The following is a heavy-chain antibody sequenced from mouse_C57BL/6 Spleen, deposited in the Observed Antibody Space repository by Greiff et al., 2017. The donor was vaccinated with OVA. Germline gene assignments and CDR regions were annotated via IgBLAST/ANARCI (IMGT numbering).Heavy chain of an antibody. CDR2: INPSTGGT. J-gene: IGHJ2*01. CDR3: ARKGNWAYFDY. CDR1: GYSFTGYY. V-gene: IGHV1-42*01. Sequence: VHVKQSGPELVKPGASVKISCKASGYSFTGYYMHWVKQSPEKSLEWIGEINPSTGGTTYNQKFKAKATLTVDKSSSTAYMQRKSLTSEDYSVYYCARKGNWAYFDYWGQGTTLTVSS. D-gene: IGHD4-1*01.